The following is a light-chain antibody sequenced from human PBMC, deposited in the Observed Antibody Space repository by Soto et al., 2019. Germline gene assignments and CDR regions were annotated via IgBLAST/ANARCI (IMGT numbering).Light chain of an antibody. Sequence: SYELTQPPSVSVSPGQTASITCSGAKLGDKYACWYQQKPGQSPVLVIYQDSKRHSGIPELFSGSNSGNTATLTISGTQAMDEADYYCQAWDSSTVVFGGGTKLTVL. J-gene: IGLJ2*01. V-gene: IGLV3-1*01. CDR2: QDS. CDR1: KLGDKY. CDR3: QAWDSSTVV.